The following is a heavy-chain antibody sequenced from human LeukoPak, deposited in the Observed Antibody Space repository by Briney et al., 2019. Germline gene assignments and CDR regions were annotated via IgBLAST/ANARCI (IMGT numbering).Heavy chain of an antibody. Sequence: PGGSLRLSCAASGFTFSSYAMSWVRQAPGKGLEWVSTISNNDGSTYYADSVKGRFIISRDNSKNTLYLQIYTLTADDTAIYYCAKATGNLGNWGQGTQVTVSS. J-gene: IGHJ4*02. CDR3: AKATGNLGN. D-gene: IGHD1-1*01. V-gene: IGHV3-23*01. CDR1: GFTFSSYA. CDR2: ISNNDGST.